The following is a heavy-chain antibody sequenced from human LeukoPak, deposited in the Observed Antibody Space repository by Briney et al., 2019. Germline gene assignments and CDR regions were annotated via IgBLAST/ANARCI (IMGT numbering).Heavy chain of an antibody. D-gene: IGHD1-1*01. CDR3: ARDANARAWDY. J-gene: IGHJ4*02. Sequence: PSETLSLTCTVSGDSINNYFWTWIRQPAGKGLEWTGRIYSGGTTNYNPSLKSRLIMSVDTSKNQFSLNLSSVTAADTAVYYCARDANARAWDYWGQGILVTVSS. CDR1: GDSINNYF. CDR2: IYSGGTT. V-gene: IGHV4-4*07.